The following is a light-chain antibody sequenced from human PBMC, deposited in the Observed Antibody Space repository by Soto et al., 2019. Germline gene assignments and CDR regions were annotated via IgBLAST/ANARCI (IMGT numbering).Light chain of an antibody. Sequence: QSALTQPASVSGCAGQSITICCTGTSSEVGGYNYVSWYQQHPGKAPKLRIYEVSNRPSRDSNRFSGSKSGNTASLTISGLQAEDEADYYCSSYTRSSASYVFRTGTKVPVL. CDR1: SSEVGGYNY. V-gene: IGLV2-14*01. CDR2: EVS. J-gene: IGLJ1*01. CDR3: SSYTRSSASYV.